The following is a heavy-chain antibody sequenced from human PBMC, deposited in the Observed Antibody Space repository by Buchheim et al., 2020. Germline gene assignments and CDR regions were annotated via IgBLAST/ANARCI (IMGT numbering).Heavy chain of an antibody. J-gene: IGHJ5*02. Sequence: QVRLQESGPGLVKPSETLSLTCTVSGGSISSYYWSWIRQPPGKGLEWIGYIYHSGNTNYNPSLKSRVTISADTSKHHFSLTLSSETAADTAVYYCARLGYYDSLVDPWGQGTL. V-gene: IGHV4-59*01. CDR1: GGSISSYY. CDR2: IYHSGNT. CDR3: ARLGYYDSLVDP. D-gene: IGHD3-22*01.